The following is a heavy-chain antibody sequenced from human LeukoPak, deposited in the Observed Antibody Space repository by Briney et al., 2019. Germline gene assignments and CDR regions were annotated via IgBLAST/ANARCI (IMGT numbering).Heavy chain of an antibody. CDR2: ISPTGSTT. CDR1: GFSFSGHW. CDR3: ARGPNSNWSGLDF. J-gene: IGHJ4*02. D-gene: IGHD6-6*01. Sequence: GGSLRLSCTASGFSFSGHWMHWAHQLPGKGLVWVSRISPTGSTTSYADSVKGRFTVSRDNAKNTLYLQVNNLRAEDTAVYYCARGPNSNWSGLDFWGQGTLLTVSS. V-gene: IGHV3-74*01.